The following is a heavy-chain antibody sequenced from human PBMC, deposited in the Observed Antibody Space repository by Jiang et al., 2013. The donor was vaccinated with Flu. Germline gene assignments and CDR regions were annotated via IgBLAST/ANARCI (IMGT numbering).Heavy chain of an antibody. CDR1: GDSVSSNSAA. V-gene: IGHV6-1*01. Sequence: QTLSLTCAISGDSVSSNSAAWNWIRQSPSRGLEWLGRTYYRSKFYNDYAVSVKSRITINADTSKNQFSLQLNSVTPDDTAVYYCARGYYDRSVITHWYFDYWAREPCSPSPQ. CDR3: ARGYYDRSVITHWYFDY. J-gene: IGHJ4*02. D-gene: IGHD3-22*01. CDR2: TYYRSKFYN.